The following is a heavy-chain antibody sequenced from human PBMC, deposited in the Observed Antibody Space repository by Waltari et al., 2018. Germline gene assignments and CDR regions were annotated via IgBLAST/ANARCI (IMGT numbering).Heavy chain of an antibody. D-gene: IGHD2-8*02. CDR1: GYTYTSYD. CDR2: MNPNSGNS. J-gene: IGHJ4*02. CDR3: ARESTGY. Sequence: GRRGQSGVEVKKPGPQGRFSGTPAGYTYTSYDNKWVRQAPGQGLEWMGWMNPNSGNSGYAQKFQGRVPMTRNTSISTAYMELSSLRSEDTAVYYWARESTGYWGQGTLVTVSS. V-gene: IGHV1-8*02.